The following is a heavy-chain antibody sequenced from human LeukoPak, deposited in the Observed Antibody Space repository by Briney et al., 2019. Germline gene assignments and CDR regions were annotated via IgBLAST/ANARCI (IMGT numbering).Heavy chain of an antibody. Sequence: SVKVSCKASGGTFSSYAISWVRQAPGQGLEWMGRIIPIFGTANYAQKSQGRVTITTDESTSTAYMELSSLRSEDTAVYYCARDGIAVAGNGMDVWGKGTTVTVSS. CDR3: ARDGIAVAGNGMDV. J-gene: IGHJ6*03. CDR2: IIPIFGTA. CDR1: GGTFSSYA. V-gene: IGHV1-69*05. D-gene: IGHD6-19*01.